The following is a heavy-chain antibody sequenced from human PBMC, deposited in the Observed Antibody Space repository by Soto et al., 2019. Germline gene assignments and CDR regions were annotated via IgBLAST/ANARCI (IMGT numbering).Heavy chain of an antibody. V-gene: IGHV4-34*01. CDR1: VGSFSGYY. J-gene: IGHJ4*02. CDR2: INHSGSS. CDR3: ARGAYCSRNNCYGGFDY. Sequence: SETLSLTCAVYVGSFSGYYWSWIRQPPGKGLEWIGEINHSGSSNNNPSLKSRVTISVDTSKNQFSLKLSSVTAADSAVYYCARGAYCSRNNCYGGFDYWGQGTLVTVS. D-gene: IGHD2-2*01.